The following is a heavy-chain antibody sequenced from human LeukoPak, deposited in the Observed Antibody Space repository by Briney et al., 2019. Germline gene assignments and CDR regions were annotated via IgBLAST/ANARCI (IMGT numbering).Heavy chain of an antibody. CDR1: GFTFSMSA. Sequence: PGGSLRLSCSASGFTFSMSAMHWVRQGPGKGLQDVSAISSNGGSTYYADSVKGRFTISRDNSKNTLHLQMSSLRPEDTAVYYCVGVRWFGGSNWFDPWGQGTLVTVSS. CDR3: VGVRWFGGSNWFDP. D-gene: IGHD3-10*01. J-gene: IGHJ5*02. CDR2: ISSNGGST. V-gene: IGHV3-64D*09.